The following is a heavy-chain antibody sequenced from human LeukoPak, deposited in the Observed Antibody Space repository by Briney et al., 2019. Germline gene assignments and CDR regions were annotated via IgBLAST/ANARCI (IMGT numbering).Heavy chain of an antibody. D-gene: IGHD2-2*02. CDR2: IYPGESDT. J-gene: IGHJ4*02. CDR1: GYHFTRYW. CDR3: ARGLYCSSTSCYMGPLLDY. Sequence: GGAPEISWKGSGYHFTRYWIGGVRQLPGKGLEGRGMIYPGESDTRYSPPCEGQVTISAEKCISTAYLQWSSLKASDTAMYYCARGLYCSSTSCYMGPLLDYWGQGTLVTVSS. V-gene: IGHV5-51*06.